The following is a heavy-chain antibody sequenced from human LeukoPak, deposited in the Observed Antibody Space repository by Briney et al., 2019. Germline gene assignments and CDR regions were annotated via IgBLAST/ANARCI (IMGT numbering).Heavy chain of an antibody. D-gene: IGHD6-13*01. Sequence: GGSLRLSCAASGFTFDDYGMSWVRQAPGKGLEWVSGINWNGGSTGYADPVKGRFTISRDNAKNSLYLQMNSLRAEDTALYYCARLNSSSWYWWFDPWGQGTLVTVSS. CDR1: GFTFDDYG. CDR3: ARLNSSSWYWWFDP. J-gene: IGHJ5*02. CDR2: INWNGGST. V-gene: IGHV3-20*04.